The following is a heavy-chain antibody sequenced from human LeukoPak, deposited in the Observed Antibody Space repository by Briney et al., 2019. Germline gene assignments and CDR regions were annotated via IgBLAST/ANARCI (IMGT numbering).Heavy chain of an antibody. V-gene: IGHV1-18*01. Sequence: ASVKVSCKASGYTFTSYGISWVRQAPVQGLEWVGWISAYNGNTNYAQKLQGRVTMTTDTSTSTAYMELRSLRSDDTAVYYCARYYDILTGYYRGYYYYMDVWGKGTTVTVSS. CDR3: ARYYDILTGYYRGYYYYMDV. CDR2: ISAYNGNT. D-gene: IGHD3-9*01. CDR1: GYTFTSYG. J-gene: IGHJ6*03.